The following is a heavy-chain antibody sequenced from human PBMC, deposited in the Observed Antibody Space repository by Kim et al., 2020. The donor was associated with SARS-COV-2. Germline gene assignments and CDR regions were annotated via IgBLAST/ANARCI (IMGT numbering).Heavy chain of an antibody. J-gene: IGHJ5*02. V-gene: IGHV1-69*13. D-gene: IGHD6-13*01. CDR3: ARGVEAAGRTTFNWFDP. CDR2: IIPIFGTA. Sequence: SVKVSCKASGGTFSSYAISWVRQAPGQGLEWMGGIIPIFGTANYAQKFQGRVTITADESTSTAYMELSSLRSEDTAVYYCARGVEAAGRTTFNWFDPWGQGTLVTVSS. CDR1: GGTFSSYA.